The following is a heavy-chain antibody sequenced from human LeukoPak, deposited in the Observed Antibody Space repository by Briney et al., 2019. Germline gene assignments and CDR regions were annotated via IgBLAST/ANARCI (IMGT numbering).Heavy chain of an antibody. J-gene: IGHJ6*03. CDR3: ARGNYDILTGYYWDYYMDV. V-gene: IGHV4-59*01. D-gene: IGHD3-9*01. CDR1: GGSISSYY. CDR2: IYYSGST. Sequence: SETLSLTCTVSGGSISSYYWSWIRQPPGKGLEWIGYIYYSGSTNYNPSLKSRVTISVDTSKNQFSLKLSSVTAADTAVYYCARGNYDILTGYYWDYYMDVWGKGTTVTISS.